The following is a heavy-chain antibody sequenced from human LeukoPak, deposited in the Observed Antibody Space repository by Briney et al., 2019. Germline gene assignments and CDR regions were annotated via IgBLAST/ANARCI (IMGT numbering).Heavy chain of an antibody. CDR1: GGTFSSYA. Sequence: SSVKVSCKASGGTFSSYAISWVRQAPGQGLEWMGRIIPIFGTANYAQKFQGRVTITTDESTSTAYMELSSLRSEDTAVFYCARAQYCSRGNCYDLDYWGQGTLVTVSS. J-gene: IGHJ4*02. V-gene: IGHV1-69*05. CDR3: ARAQYCSRGNCYDLDY. CDR2: IIPIFGTA. D-gene: IGHD2-15*01.